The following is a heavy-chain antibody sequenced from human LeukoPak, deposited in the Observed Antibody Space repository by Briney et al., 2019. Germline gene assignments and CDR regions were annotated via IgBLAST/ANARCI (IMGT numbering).Heavy chain of an antibody. CDR1: GFTVSSNY. CDR3: ARGLVSANDYYDILTGYYNVPLDY. CDR2: IYSGGST. V-gene: IGHV3-66*01. D-gene: IGHD3-9*01. Sequence: PGGSLRLSCAASGFTVSSNYMSWVRQAPGKGLEWVSVIYSGGSTYYADSVKGRFTISRDNSKNTLYLQMNSLRAEDTAVYYCARGLVSANDYYDILTGYYNVPLDYWGQGTLVTVSS. J-gene: IGHJ4*02.